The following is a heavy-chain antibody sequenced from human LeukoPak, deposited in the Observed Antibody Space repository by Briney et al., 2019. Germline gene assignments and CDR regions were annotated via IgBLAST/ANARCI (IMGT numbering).Heavy chain of an antibody. J-gene: IGHJ4*02. D-gene: IGHD5-12*01. CDR1: GYTFTSYG. Sequence: ASVKVSFKASGYTFTSYGISWGRQATGQGLEWMGWISAYNGNTNYAQKLQGRVTMTTDTSTSTAYMELRSLRSDDTAVYYCARGNARGGYADWGQGTLVTVSS. V-gene: IGHV1-18*01. CDR3: ARGNARGGYAD. CDR2: ISAYNGNT.